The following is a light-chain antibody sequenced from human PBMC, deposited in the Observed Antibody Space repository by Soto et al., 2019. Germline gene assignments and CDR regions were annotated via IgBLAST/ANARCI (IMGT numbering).Light chain of an antibody. CDR1: QSINKY. V-gene: IGKV3-11*01. Sequence: EIVLTQSPATLSFSPGERATLSCRASQSINKYLAWYQQNPGQAPRLLIYDASNRATGIPARFSGSGSGTDFTLTITSLEPEDFAVYYCQQRSNWRGTFGGGTKVEI. J-gene: IGKJ4*01. CDR2: DAS. CDR3: QQRSNWRGT.